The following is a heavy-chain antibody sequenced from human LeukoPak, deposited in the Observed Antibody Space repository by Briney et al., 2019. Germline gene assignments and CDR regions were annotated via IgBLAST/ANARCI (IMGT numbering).Heavy chain of an antibody. V-gene: IGHV4-4*07. CDR1: GGSISSYY. J-gene: IGHJ4*02. CDR3: ARQIAVAGKVEFDY. D-gene: IGHD6-19*01. CDR2: IYTTGST. Sequence: PSETLSLTCTVSGGSISSYYWTWIRQPAGKGLEWIGRIYTTGSTNYNPSLNSRVTMSVDTSKNQFSLKLSSVTAADTAVYYCARQIAVAGKVEFDYWGQGNLVTVSS.